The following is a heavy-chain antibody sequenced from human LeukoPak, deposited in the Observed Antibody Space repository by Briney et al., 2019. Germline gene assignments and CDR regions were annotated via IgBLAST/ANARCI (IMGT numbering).Heavy chain of an antibody. Sequence: ASVKVSCKASGYTFTGCYMHWVRQAPGQGLEWMGWINPNSGGTNYAQKFQGRVTMTRDTSISTAYMELSRLRSDDTAVYYCARDMVRGVISQRRWFDPWGQGTLVTVSS. CDR2: INPNSGGT. D-gene: IGHD3-10*01. CDR3: ARDMVRGVISQRRWFDP. J-gene: IGHJ5*02. CDR1: GYTFTGCY. V-gene: IGHV1-2*02.